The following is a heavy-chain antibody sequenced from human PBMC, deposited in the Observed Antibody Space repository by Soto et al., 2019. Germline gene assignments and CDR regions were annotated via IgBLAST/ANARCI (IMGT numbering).Heavy chain of an antibody. J-gene: IGHJ5*02. CDR2: IRSKAYGGTT. D-gene: IGHD5-12*01. Sequence: PGGSLRLSCTASGFTFGDYAMSWFRQAPGKGLEWVGFIRSKAYGGTTEYAASVKGRFTISRDDSKSIDYLQMNSLKTEDTAVYYCTREGYSGPGGWFDPWGQGTLVTVSS. CDR1: GFTFGDYA. CDR3: TREGYSGPGGWFDP. V-gene: IGHV3-49*03.